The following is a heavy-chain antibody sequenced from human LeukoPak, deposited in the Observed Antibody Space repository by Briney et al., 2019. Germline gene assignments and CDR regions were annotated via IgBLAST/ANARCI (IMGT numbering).Heavy chain of an antibody. Sequence: PSETLSLTCTVSGGSLSSYYGSWIRQPAGKGLEWIGRIYSSGSTNYNPSLKSRVTLSVDTSKNQFSLKLSSVTAADTAVYYCARSTEGWFDPWGQGTLVTVSS. J-gene: IGHJ5*02. CDR3: ARSTEGWFDP. V-gene: IGHV4-4*07. CDR1: GGSLSSYY. CDR2: IYSSGST.